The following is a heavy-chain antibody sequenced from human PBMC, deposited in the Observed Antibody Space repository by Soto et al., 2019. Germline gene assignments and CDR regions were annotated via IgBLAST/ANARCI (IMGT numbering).Heavy chain of an antibody. V-gene: IGHV1-24*01. D-gene: IGHD3-9*01. J-gene: IGHJ6*02. CDR1: GYTLTELS. CDR3: ATDLLTGFGMDV. Sequence: ASVKVSCKVSGYTLTELSMHWVRQAPGKGLEWMGGFDPEDGETIYAQKFQDRVTMTEDTSTDTAYMELSSLRSEDTAVYYCATDLLTGFGMDVWGQGTTVTVSS. CDR2: FDPEDGET.